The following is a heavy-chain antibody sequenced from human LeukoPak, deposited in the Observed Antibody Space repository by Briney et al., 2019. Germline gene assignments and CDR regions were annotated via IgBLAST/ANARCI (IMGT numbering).Heavy chain of an antibody. J-gene: IGHJ4*02. CDR2: IYHSGST. D-gene: IGHD1-26*01. CDR3: ARGKLLDVIAEYYFDY. Sequence: SETLSLTCAVSGGSISIGGYSWSWIRQPPGKGREWIGYIYHSGSTYYNPSLKSRVTISVDRSKNQFSLKLSSVTAADTAVYYCARGKLLDVIAEYYFDYWGQGTLVTVSS. CDR1: GGSISIGGYS. V-gene: IGHV4-30-2*01.